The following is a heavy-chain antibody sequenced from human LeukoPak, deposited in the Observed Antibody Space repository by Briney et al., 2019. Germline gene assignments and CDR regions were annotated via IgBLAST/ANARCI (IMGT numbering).Heavy chain of an antibody. CDR2: IIPIFGTA. J-gene: IGHJ4*02. V-gene: IGHV1-69*06. CDR3: AREWLEKVFDY. CDR1: GGTFISYA. Sequence: SVKVSCKASGGTFISYAISWVRQAPGQGLEWMGGIIPIFGTANYAQKFQGRVTITADKSTSTAYMELSSLRSEDTAVYYCAREWLEKVFDYWGQGTLVTVSS. D-gene: IGHD5-24*01.